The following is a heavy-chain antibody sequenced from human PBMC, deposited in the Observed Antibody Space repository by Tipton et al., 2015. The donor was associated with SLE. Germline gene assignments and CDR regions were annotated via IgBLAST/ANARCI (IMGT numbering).Heavy chain of an antibody. CDR3: ARGPSSSETYYTWFDS. J-gene: IGHJ5*01. V-gene: IGHV4-61*02. CDR1: GGSISSGSYY. D-gene: IGHD1-26*01. Sequence: TLSLTCTVSGGSISSGSYYWSWIRQSAGEGLEWIGRIYTRGSTNYNLPLKSRVAVSLDTSKNQISLRLTSVTAADTAVYYCARGPSSSETYYTWFDSWGQGTLVTVSS. CDR2: IYTRGST.